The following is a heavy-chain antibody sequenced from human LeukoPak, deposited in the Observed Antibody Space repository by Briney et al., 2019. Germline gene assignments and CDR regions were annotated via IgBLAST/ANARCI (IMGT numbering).Heavy chain of an antibody. Sequence: GRSLRLSCAASGFTFSSYGMHWVRQAPGKGLEWEAVISYDGSNKYYADSVKGRFTISRDNSKNTLYLQMNSLRAEDTAVYYCAKDRGYCSGGSCYYFDYWGQGTLVTVSS. CDR1: GFTFSSYG. J-gene: IGHJ4*02. V-gene: IGHV3-30*18. CDR2: ISYDGSNK. CDR3: AKDRGYCSGGSCYYFDY. D-gene: IGHD2-15*01.